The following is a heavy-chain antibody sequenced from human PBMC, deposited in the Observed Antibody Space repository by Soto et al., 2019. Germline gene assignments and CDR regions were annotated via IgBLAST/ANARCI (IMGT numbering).Heavy chain of an antibody. CDR2: IYHSGST. Sequence: SETLSLTCAVSGGSISSSNWWSWVRQPPGKGLEWIGEIYHSGSTNYNPSLKSRVTISVDKSKNQFSLKLSSVTAADTAVYYCARVSGVLWFGERFDYWGQGTLVTGSS. CDR1: GGSISSSNW. D-gene: IGHD3-10*01. J-gene: IGHJ4*02. CDR3: ARVSGVLWFGERFDY. V-gene: IGHV4-4*02.